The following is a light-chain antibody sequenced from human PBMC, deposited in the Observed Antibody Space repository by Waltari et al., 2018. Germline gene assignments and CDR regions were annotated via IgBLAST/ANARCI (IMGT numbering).Light chain of an antibody. Sequence: QSALTQPPSASGSPGQSVTLYCTGTSSDIGDYSFASWYQQHPGKAPKLMIYEVSKRPSGVPDRFSGSKSGYTASLTVSGLQAEDEAEYYCSSYGGRNNLIFGGGTKLTVL. V-gene: IGLV2-8*01. J-gene: IGLJ2*01. CDR1: SSDIGDYSF. CDR2: EVS. CDR3: SSYGGRNNLI.